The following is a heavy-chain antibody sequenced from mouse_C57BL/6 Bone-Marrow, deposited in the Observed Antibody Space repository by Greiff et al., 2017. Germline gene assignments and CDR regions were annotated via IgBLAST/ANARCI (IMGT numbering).Heavy chain of an antibody. J-gene: IGHJ2*01. CDR3: ARLYGNYLMYYFDY. CDR2: IDPSDSYT. Sequence: VQLQQPGAELVMPGASVKLSCKASGYTFTSYWMHWVKQRPGQGLEWIGEIDPSDSYTNYNQKFKGKSTLTVDKSSSTAYMQLSSLTSEDSAVYYCARLYGNYLMYYFDYWGQGTTLTVSS. V-gene: IGHV1-69*01. CDR1: GYTFTSYW. D-gene: IGHD2-1*01.